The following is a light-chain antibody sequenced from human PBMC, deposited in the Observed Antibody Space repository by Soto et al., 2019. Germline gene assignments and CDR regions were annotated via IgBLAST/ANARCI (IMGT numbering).Light chain of an antibody. V-gene: IGLV2-23*01. CDR2: EGS. J-gene: IGLJ1*01. CDR1: SSDAGSYNL. Sequence: QSALTQPASVSGSPGQSITISCTGTSSDAGSYNLVSWYQQHPGKAPKLMIYEGSKRPSGVSNRFSGSKSGNTASLTISGLQAEDEADYYCCSYAGSSTSLYVFGTGTKLTVL. CDR3: CSYAGSSTSLYV.